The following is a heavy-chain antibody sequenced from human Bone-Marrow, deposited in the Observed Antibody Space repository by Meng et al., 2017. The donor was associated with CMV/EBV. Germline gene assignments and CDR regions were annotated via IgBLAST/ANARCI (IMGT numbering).Heavy chain of an antibody. Sequence: GESLKISCAASGFTFSSYWMSWVRQAPGKGLEWVANIKQDGSEKYYVDSVKGRFTISRDNAKNSLYLQMNSLRAEDTAVYYCARDRVYSSGWSDYWGQGTLVPVSS. CDR1: GFTFSSYW. CDR2: IKQDGSEK. J-gene: IGHJ4*02. CDR3: ARDRVYSSGWSDY. D-gene: IGHD6-19*01. V-gene: IGHV3-7*01.